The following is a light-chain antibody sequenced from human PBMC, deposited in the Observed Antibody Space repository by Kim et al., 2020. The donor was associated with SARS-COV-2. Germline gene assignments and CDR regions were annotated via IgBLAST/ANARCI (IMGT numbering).Light chain of an antibody. J-gene: IGKJ5*01. V-gene: IGKV4-1*01. CDR2: GES. Sequence: ATIHCQSSRSVLYSYNNKNYLAWYQQKPGQPPKLLIYGESTRESGVPDRFSGSGSGTDFTLTISSLQAGDVAVYYCQQYYSTPITFGQGTRLEIK. CDR1: RSVLYSYNNKNY. CDR3: QQYYSTPIT.